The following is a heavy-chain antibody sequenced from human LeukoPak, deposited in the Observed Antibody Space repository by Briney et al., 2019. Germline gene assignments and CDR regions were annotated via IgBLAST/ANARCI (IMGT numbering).Heavy chain of an antibody. Sequence: SETLSLTCTVSGGSIRTYYWSWIRQPPGKGLEWIGYINYSGSTKYNTSFKSRVTILVDTSKNQFSLKLNSVTAADTAVYYCARGPRPIGYCSGGSCYRPDYWGQGTLVTVSS. CDR3: ARGPRPIGYCSGGSCYRPDY. CDR2: INYSGST. V-gene: IGHV4-59*01. CDR1: GGSIRTYY. D-gene: IGHD2-15*01. J-gene: IGHJ4*02.